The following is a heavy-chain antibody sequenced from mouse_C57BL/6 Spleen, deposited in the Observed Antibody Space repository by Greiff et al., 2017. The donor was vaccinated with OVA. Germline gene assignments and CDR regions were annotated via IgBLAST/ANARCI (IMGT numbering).Heavy chain of an antibody. CDR3: ARGYDYDVGDY. Sequence: EVQRVESGGGLVQPGGSLSLSCAASGFTFTDYYMSWVRQPPGKALEWLGFIRNKANGYTTEYSASVKGRFSISSDNSQSILYPTLSALRTEDSATDYCARGYDYDVGDYWGTGTTLTVSS. CDR2: IRNKANGYTT. J-gene: IGHJ2*01. CDR1: GFTFTDYY. V-gene: IGHV7-3*01. D-gene: IGHD2-4*01.